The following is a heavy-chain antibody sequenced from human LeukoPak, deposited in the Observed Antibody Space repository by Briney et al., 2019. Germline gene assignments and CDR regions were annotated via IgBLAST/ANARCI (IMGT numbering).Heavy chain of an antibody. J-gene: IGHJ4*02. Sequence: ASVKVSCKASGYTFTPYYMHGVRPPPGQGLDWMGWINPNSGDASYAQNLQGRVTMTRDTSIRTAYMELSSLRSDDTAVYYCARDPSPFNYFVTSVPGLLGYWGQGTLVTVSS. V-gene: IGHV1-2*02. D-gene: IGHD3-22*01. CDR2: INPNSGDA. CDR3: ARDPSPFNYFVTSVPGLLGY. CDR1: GYTFTPYY.